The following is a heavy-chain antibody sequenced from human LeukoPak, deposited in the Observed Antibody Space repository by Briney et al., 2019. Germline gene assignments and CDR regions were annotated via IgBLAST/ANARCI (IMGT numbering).Heavy chain of an antibody. Sequence: TSETLSLTCAVYGGSFSGYYWRWIRQPPGKGLEWIGEINHSGSTNYNPSLKSRVTISVDTSKNQFSLKLSSVTAADTAVYYCARKLLGYILPLNWFDPWGQGTLVTVSS. J-gene: IGHJ5*02. CDR1: GGSFSGYY. V-gene: IGHV4-34*01. D-gene: IGHD2-21*01. CDR3: ARKLLGYILPLNWFDP. CDR2: INHSGST.